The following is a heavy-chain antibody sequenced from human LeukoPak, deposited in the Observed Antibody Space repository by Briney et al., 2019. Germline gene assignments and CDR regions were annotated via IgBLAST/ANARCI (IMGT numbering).Heavy chain of an antibody. V-gene: IGHV3-30-3*01. CDR2: ISYDGSNK. CDR1: GFTFSSYA. Sequence: PGGSLRLSCAASGFTFSSYAMHWVRQAPGKGLEWVAVISYDGSNKYYADSVKGRFTISRDNSKNTLYLQMNSLRAEDTAVYYCARDGDYGDYRPYFDYWGQGTLVTVSS. J-gene: IGHJ4*02. CDR3: ARDGDYGDYRPYFDY. D-gene: IGHD4-17*01.